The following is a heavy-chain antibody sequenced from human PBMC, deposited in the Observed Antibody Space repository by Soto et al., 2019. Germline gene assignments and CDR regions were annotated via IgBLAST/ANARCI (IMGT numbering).Heavy chain of an antibody. CDR1: GFTFSSYA. V-gene: IGHV3-23*01. CDR3: AKDNTDSSSWYAFDP. Sequence: RLSCAASGFTFSSYAMSWVRQAPGKGLEWVSAISGSGGSTYYADSVKGRFTISRDNSKNTLYLQMNSLRAEDTAVYYCAKDNTDSSSWYAFDPWGQGTLVTVSS. J-gene: IGHJ5*02. CDR2: ISGSGGST. D-gene: IGHD6-13*01.